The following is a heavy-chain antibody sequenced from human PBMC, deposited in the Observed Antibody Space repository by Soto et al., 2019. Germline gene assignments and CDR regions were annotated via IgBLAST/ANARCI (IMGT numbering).Heavy chain of an antibody. CDR3: ATRGRGIAVAGGYYYGMDV. CDR1: GYTLTELS. Sequence: ASVKVSCKVSGYTLTELSMHWVRQAPGKGLEWMGGFDPEDGETIYAQKFQGRVTMTEDTSTDTAYMELSSLRSEDTAVYYCATRGRGIAVAGGYYYGMDVWGQGTTVTVS. D-gene: IGHD6-19*01. CDR2: FDPEDGET. J-gene: IGHJ6*02. V-gene: IGHV1-24*01.